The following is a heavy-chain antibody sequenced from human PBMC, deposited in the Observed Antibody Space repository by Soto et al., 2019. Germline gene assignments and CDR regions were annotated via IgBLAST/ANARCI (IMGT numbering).Heavy chain of an antibody. CDR2: ISYDGSNK. D-gene: IGHD3-16*01. Sequence: QVQLVESGGGVVQPGRSLRLSCAASGFTFSSYAMHWVRQAPGKGLEWVAVISYDGSNKYYADSVKGRFTISRDNSKITLYLQMNSLRAEDTAVYYCARDGLLGYFDYWGQGTLVTVSS. V-gene: IGHV3-30-3*01. J-gene: IGHJ4*02. CDR1: GFTFSSYA. CDR3: ARDGLLGYFDY.